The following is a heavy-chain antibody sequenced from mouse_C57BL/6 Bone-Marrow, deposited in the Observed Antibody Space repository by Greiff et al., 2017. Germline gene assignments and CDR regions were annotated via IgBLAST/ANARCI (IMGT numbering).Heavy chain of an antibody. Sequence: VQLQQSGAELARPGASVKLSCKASGYTFTSYGISWVKQRTGQGLEWIGVIYPRSGNTYYNEKFKGKATLTADKSSSTAYMELRSLTSEDSAVYFCARESIYYDYDGGGYWGQGTTLTVSS. D-gene: IGHD2-4*01. CDR2: IYPRSGNT. CDR1: GYTFTSYG. J-gene: IGHJ2*01. V-gene: IGHV1-81*01. CDR3: ARESIYYDYDGGGY.